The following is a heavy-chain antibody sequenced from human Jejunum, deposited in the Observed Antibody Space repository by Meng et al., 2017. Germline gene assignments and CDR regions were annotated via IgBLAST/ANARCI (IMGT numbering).Heavy chain of an antibody. D-gene: IGHD4-23*01. CDR2: ITGSAGST. V-gene: IGHV3-23*04. CDR3: AKLVKS. CDR1: GFSLSSRS. J-gene: IGHJ4*02. Sequence: RVESGGDLVPPGGSLGLSCAASGFSLSSRSMSWVRQAPGKGLEWVSVITGSAGSTYYADSVEGRFTTSRDISKTTLYLQMNSLRAEDTAVYYCAKLVKSWGQGTLVTVSS.